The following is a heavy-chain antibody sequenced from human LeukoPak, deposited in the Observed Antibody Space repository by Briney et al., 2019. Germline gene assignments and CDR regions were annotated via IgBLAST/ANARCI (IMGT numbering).Heavy chain of an antibody. CDR1: GFTFSSYA. CDR2: ISGSGGST. V-gene: IGHV3-23*01. J-gene: IGHJ4*02. D-gene: IGHD1-26*01. Sequence: PGGSLRLSCAASGFTFSSYAMSWVRQAPGKGLEWVSAISGSGGSTYYADSVKGRFTISRDNSKNTLYLQMNSLRAEDTAVYYCATRYSGSYHFDYWGQGTLVTVSS. CDR3: ATRYSGSYHFDY.